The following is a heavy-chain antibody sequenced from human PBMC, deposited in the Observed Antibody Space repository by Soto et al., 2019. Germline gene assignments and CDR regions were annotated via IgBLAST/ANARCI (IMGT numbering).Heavy chain of an antibody. CDR3: ARSPYSAVRAFDI. CDR2: TYYRSKWYN. CDR1: GDSVSSNSAT. J-gene: IGHJ3*02. D-gene: IGHD4-4*01. Sequence: SQTLSLTCAISGDSVSSNSATWNWIRQSPSRGLEWLGRTYYRSKWYNDYAVSVKSRITINPDTSNNQLSLQLNSVTPEDTAVYYCARSPYSAVRAFDIWGQGTMVTVSS. V-gene: IGHV6-1*01.